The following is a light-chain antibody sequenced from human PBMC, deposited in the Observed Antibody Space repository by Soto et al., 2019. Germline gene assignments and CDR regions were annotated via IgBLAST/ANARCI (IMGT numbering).Light chain of an antibody. J-gene: IGLJ3*02. Sequence: QSALTQPASGSGSPGQSITISCTGTSSDVGGYNYVSWYQQHPGKAPKLVIYGVSYRPSGVSGRFSGSKFQNTASLTISGLQPEDEADYYCSSYRSGSVVLFGGGTKLTVL. CDR3: SSYRSGSVVL. V-gene: IGLV2-14*01. CDR1: SSDVGGYNY. CDR2: GVS.